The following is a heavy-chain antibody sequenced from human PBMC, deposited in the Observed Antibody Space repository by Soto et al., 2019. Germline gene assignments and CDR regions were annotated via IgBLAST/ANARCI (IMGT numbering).Heavy chain of an antibody. Sequence: QITLKESGPTLVKPTQTLTLTCTFSGFSLSTIGVGVGWIRQPPGKALEWLALIYWDDDKRYSPSLKSRLTITKDTSRNQVVLTMPNMDPVDTATYYCPHIRSRSYHGYFASWGQGTLVTVSS. D-gene: IGHD1-26*01. J-gene: IGHJ4*02. CDR3: PHIRSRSYHGYFAS. CDR2: IYWDDDK. CDR1: GFSLSTIGVG. V-gene: IGHV2-5*02.